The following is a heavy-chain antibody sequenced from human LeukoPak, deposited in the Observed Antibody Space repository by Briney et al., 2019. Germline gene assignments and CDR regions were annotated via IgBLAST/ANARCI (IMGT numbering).Heavy chain of an antibody. Sequence: GGPLRLSSAASGVPFTRYGMDGGRRAPGKGLEGGAVIWHDGSYEYYADSVKGRFTISRDSSKNTLYLQMNSLRAEDTAVYYCAKDGVGATSLDCWGQGTLVTVSS. D-gene: IGHD1-26*01. CDR3: AKDGVGATSLDC. J-gene: IGHJ4*02. V-gene: IGHV3-33*06. CDR2: IWHDGSYE. CDR1: GVPFTRYG.